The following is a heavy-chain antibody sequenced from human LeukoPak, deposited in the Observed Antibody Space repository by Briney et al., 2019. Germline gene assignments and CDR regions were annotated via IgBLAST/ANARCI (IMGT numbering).Heavy chain of an antibody. CDR2: FDPEEGET. D-gene: IGHD3-3*01. Sequence: ASVKVSCKVSGYTLIELSMHWVRQAPGKGLEWMGGFDPEEGETIYAQKFQGRVTMTEDTSTDPVYMELSSLRSEDTAVYYCASLMRLLSRGFYYYYGMDVWGQGTTVTVSS. V-gene: IGHV1-24*01. CDR3: ASLMRLLSRGFYYYYGMDV. J-gene: IGHJ6*02. CDR1: GYTLIELS.